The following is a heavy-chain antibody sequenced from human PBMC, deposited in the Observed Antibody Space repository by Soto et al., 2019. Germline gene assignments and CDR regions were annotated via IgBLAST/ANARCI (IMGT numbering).Heavy chain of an antibody. D-gene: IGHD2-15*01. J-gene: IGHJ6*02. CDR1: GFTFSSYA. V-gene: IGHV3-23*01. CDR3: AKEDCSGGSCYSGGMDV. CDR2: ISGSGGST. Sequence: GGSLRLSCAASGFTFSSYAMSWVRQAPGKGLEWVSAISGSGGSTYYADSVKGRFTISRDNSKNTLYLQMNSLRAEDTAVYYCAKEDCSGGSCYSGGMDVWGQGTTVTVSS.